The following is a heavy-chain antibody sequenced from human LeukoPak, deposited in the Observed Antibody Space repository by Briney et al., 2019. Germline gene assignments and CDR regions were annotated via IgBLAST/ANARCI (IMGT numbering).Heavy chain of an antibody. CDR2: LSYSGGT. Sequence: KTSETLSLTCTVSGGSISSTTYFWGWIRQPPGKGLEWIGSLSYSGGTYYNPSLKSRVTISVDTSKNHFSLKLSSVTAADTAIYYCARSFYGGNSDYWGQGTLLTVSS. J-gene: IGHJ4*02. D-gene: IGHD4-23*01. CDR1: GGSISSTTYF. V-gene: IGHV4-39*07. CDR3: ARSFYGGNSDY.